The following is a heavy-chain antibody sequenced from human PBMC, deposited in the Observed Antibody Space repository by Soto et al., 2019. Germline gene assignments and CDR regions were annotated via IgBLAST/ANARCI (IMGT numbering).Heavy chain of an antibody. V-gene: IGHV3-30*03. CDR1: GFTFSSYG. J-gene: IGHJ6*02. D-gene: IGHD1-26*01. CDR2: ISYDGSNK. Sequence: QVQLVESGGGVVQPGRSLRLSCAASGFTFSSYGMHWVRQAPGKGLEWVAVISYDGSNKYYADFVKGRFTISRDNSKNTLYLQMNSLRAEDTAVYYCAVGAELFYYYYYGMDVWGQGTTVTVSS. CDR3: AVGAELFYYYYYGMDV.